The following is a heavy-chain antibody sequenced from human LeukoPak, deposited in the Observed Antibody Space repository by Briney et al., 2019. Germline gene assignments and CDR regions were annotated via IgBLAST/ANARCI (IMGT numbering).Heavy chain of an antibody. D-gene: IGHD3-3*01. CDR1: GFTFSSYA. J-gene: IGHJ4*02. CDR2: ISYDGSNK. V-gene: IGHV3-30-3*01. CDR3: ARDRSYDFWSGYSTPDY. Sequence: PGGSLRLSCAASGFTFSSYAMHWVRQAPGKGLEWVAVISYDGSNKYYADSVKGRFTISRDNSKNTLGLQMNSLRAEDTAVYYCARDRSYDFWSGYSTPDYWGQGTLVTVSS.